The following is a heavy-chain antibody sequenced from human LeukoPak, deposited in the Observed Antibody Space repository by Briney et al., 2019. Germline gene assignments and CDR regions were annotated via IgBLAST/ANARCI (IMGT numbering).Heavy chain of an antibody. D-gene: IGHD3-10*01. CDR1: GDSIVTDY. J-gene: IGHJ4*02. CDR2: IYTSGST. Sequence: SETLSLTCTVSGDSIVTDYWSWIRQPAGKGLEWIGRIYTSGSTNYNPSLKSRVTVSVDMSKNQFSLKLSSVTAADTAVYYCAAAERRGVGSVSYHAIECWGQGTLVTVSS. CDR3: AAAERRGVGSVSYHAIEC. V-gene: IGHV4-4*07.